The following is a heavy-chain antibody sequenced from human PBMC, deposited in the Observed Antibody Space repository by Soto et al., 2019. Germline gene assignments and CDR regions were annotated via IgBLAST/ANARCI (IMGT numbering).Heavy chain of an antibody. CDR1: GFTFSSYG. V-gene: IGHV3-30*18. CDR2: ISYDGSNK. Sequence: PGGSLRLSCAASGFTFSSYGMHWVRQAPGKGLEWVAVISYDGSNKYYADSVKGRFTISRDNSKNTLYLQMNSLRAEDTAVYYCAKEPVVTAPGYYYGMDVWGQGTTVTVSS. D-gene: IGHD2-21*02. J-gene: IGHJ6*02. CDR3: AKEPVVTAPGYYYGMDV.